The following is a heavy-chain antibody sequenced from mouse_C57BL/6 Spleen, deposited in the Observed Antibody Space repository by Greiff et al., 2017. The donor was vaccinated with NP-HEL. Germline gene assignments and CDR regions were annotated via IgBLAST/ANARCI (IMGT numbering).Heavy chain of an antibody. J-gene: IGHJ4*01. Sequence: QVQLQQSGAELVKPGASVKISCKASGYAFSSYWMNWVKQRPGKGLEWIGQIYPGDGDTNYNGKFKGKATLTADKSSSTAYMQRSSLTSEDSAVYLCARGSYYGSSPYDYAMDYWGQGTSVTVSS. CDR1: GYAFSSYW. D-gene: IGHD1-1*01. CDR3: ARGSYYGSSPYDYAMDY. V-gene: IGHV1-80*01. CDR2: IYPGDGDT.